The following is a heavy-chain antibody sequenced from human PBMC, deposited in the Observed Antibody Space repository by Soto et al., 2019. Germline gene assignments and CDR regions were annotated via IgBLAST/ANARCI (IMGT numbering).Heavy chain of an antibody. CDR2: INAGNGNT. J-gene: IGHJ6*03. Sequence: GASVKVSCKASGYTFTSYAMHWVRQAPGQRLEWMGWINAGNGNTKYSQKFQGRVTITRDTSASTAYMELSSLRSEDTAVYYCARAYFGGYYYYYYYMDVWGKGTTVTVSS. CDR3: ARAYFGGYYYYYYYMDV. V-gene: IGHV1-3*01. D-gene: IGHD3-16*01. CDR1: GYTFTSYA.